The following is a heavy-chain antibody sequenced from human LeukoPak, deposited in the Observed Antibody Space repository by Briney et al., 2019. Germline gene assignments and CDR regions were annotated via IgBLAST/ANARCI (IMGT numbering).Heavy chain of an antibody. CDR1: GGSISSYY. V-gene: IGHV4-59*01. Sequence: PSETLSLTCTVSGGSISSYYWSWIRQPPGKGLEWIWYIYYSGSTNYNPSLKSRVTISVDTSKNQFSLKLSSVTAADTAVYHCASTGTYCTNGVCYFDYYYGMDVWGQGTTVTVSS. CDR2: IYYSGST. D-gene: IGHD2-8*01. J-gene: IGHJ6*02. CDR3: ASTGTYCTNGVCYFDYYYGMDV.